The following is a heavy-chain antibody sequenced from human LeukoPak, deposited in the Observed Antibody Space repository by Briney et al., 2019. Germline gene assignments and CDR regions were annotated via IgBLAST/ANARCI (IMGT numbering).Heavy chain of an antibody. CDR2: ISGSGGST. CDR3: TYTPNVLLWFGFDY. CDR1: GFTFSSYA. Sequence: GGSLRLSCAASGFTFSSYAMSWVRQAPGKGLEWVSAISGSGGSTYYADSVKGRFTISRDNSKNTLYLQMNSLRAEDTAVYYCTYTPNVLLWFGFDYWGQGTLVTVSP. V-gene: IGHV3-23*01. D-gene: IGHD3-10*01. J-gene: IGHJ4*02.